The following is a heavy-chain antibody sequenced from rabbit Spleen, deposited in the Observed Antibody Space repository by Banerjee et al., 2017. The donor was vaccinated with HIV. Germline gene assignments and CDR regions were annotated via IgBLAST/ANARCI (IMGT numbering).Heavy chain of an antibody. Sequence: QLKESGGGLVQPGGSLKLSCKASGFDFSSYYMSWVRQAPGKGLEWIGYIDPGFGSAYYASWVNGRFSISRENPQNTVSLQLNSLTAADTATYFCARDTSSSFSSYGMDLWGQGTLVTVS. V-gene: IGHV1S7*01. J-gene: IGHJ6*01. D-gene: IGHD1-1*01. CDR2: IDPGFGSA. CDR3: ARDTSSSFSSYGMDL. CDR1: GFDFSSYY.